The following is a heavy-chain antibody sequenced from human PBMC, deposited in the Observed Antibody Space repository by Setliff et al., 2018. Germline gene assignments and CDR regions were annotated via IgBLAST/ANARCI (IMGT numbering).Heavy chain of an antibody. CDR3: IVNMVRPVTGLDS. J-gene: IGHJ4*02. Sequence: ASVKVSCKASGHSLTSNHFHWGRQVPGKGLEWMGTINPNDGYTIYAPAFQGRVAMTTDTSTGTAYMELSGLTSADTAIYYCIVNMVRPVTGLDSWGPGTLVTVSS. CDR1: GHSLTSNH. CDR2: INPNDGYT. D-gene: IGHD2-15*01. V-gene: IGHV1-46*01.